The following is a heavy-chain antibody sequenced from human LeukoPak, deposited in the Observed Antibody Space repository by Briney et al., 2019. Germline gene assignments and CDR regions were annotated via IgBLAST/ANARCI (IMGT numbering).Heavy chain of an antibody. CDR1: GGSISSGGYY. CDR3: ARLEGPRGYFDY. V-gene: IGHV4-34*01. J-gene: IGHJ4*02. CDR2: INHSGST. D-gene: IGHD3-10*01. Sequence: SETLSLTCAVSGGSISSGGYYWSWIRQPPGKGLEWIGEINHSGSTNYNPSLKSRVTISVDTSKNQFSLKLSSVTAADTAVYYCARLEGPRGYFDYWGQGTLVTVSS.